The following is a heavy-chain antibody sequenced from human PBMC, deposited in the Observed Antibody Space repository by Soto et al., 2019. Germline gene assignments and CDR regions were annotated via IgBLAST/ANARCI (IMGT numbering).Heavy chain of an antibody. Sequence: QVQLVQSGAEVRNPGSSVKVSCKASGDNFSTYTISWVRQPPGQGLEWWGGIAPFAAVPIYAQIFQGRITITADSSSSTAYMELTSLTSDDTAVYYCAREPSIAAVGIPLYSYYYMDVWGEGTAVTVSS. CDR3: AREPSIAAVGIPLYSYYYMDV. CDR2: IAPFAAVP. V-gene: IGHV1-69*08. J-gene: IGHJ6*03. CDR1: GDNFSTYT. D-gene: IGHD6-13*01.